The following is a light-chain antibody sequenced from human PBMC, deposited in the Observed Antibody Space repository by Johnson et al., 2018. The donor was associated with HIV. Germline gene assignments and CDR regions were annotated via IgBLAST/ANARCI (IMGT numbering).Light chain of an antibody. J-gene: IGLJ1*01. CDR3: GTWDSSLSANV. V-gene: IGLV1-51*02. CDR1: SSNIGNNY. CDR2: ENN. Sequence: QSVLTQPPSVSAAPGQKVTISCSGSSSNIGNNYVSWYQQLPGTAPKLLSYENNERPSGIPDRFSGSNSGTSTTLCIPGLETGDAADDYCGTWDSSLSANVFGTGTKVTGL.